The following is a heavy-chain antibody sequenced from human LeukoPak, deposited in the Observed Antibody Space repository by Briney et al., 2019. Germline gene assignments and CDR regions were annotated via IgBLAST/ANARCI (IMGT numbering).Heavy chain of an antibody. CDR2: IYYSGST. CDR3: ASGGSSGYYYLFDY. Sequence: SETLSPTCTVSGGSISSSSYYWGWIRQPPGKGLEWIGSIYYSGSTYYNPSLKSRVTISVDTSKNQFSLKLSSVTAADTAVYYCASGGSSGYYYLFDYWGQGTLVTVSS. D-gene: IGHD3-22*01. V-gene: IGHV4-39*01. J-gene: IGHJ4*02. CDR1: GGSISSSSYY.